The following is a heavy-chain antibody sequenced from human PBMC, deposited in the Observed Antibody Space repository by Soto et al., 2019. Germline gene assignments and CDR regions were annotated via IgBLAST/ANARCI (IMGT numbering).Heavy chain of an antibody. Sequence: QVQLVQSGAEVKKPGASVKVSCKASGYTFTYYYIHWVRQAPGQGLEWMGIINPNSGSTTYSQKFQGRVTMTRDTSTSTVYMELTSLTSEDTAMYYCARVPYSYGSLYYLDFWGQGALVTVSS. V-gene: IGHV1-46*01. D-gene: IGHD3-10*01. CDR3: ARVPYSYGSLYYLDF. CDR1: GYTFTYYY. J-gene: IGHJ4*02. CDR2: INPNSGST.